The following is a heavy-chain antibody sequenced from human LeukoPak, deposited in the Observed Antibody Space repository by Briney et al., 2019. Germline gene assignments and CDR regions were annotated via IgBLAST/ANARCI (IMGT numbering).Heavy chain of an antibody. CDR3: ARGRIAAAGPYDY. V-gene: IGHV4-61*02. J-gene: IGHJ4*02. D-gene: IGHD6-13*01. CDR1: GDSISSGSYY. Sequence: SQTLSLTCTVSGDSISSGSYYWSWIRQPAGQGLEWIGRIFTSGNTNYNPSLKSRVTISVDTSKNQFSLKLSSVTAADTAVYYCARGRIAAAGPYDYWGQGTLVTVSS. CDR2: IFTSGNT.